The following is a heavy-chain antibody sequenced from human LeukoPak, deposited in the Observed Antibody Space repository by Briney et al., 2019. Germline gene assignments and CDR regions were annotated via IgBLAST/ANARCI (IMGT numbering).Heavy chain of an antibody. Sequence: ASVKLSCKASGYAFTNYAIGWVREAPGQGLEWMGWISVYNGNTNYAQKLQGRVTMTADTSTTTAYMELRSLRSDDTAVYYCARGYCSSATCRHFDYWGQGALVTVSS. CDR2: ISVYNGNT. J-gene: IGHJ4*02. CDR1: GYAFTNYA. V-gene: IGHV1-18*01. D-gene: IGHD2-2*01. CDR3: ARGYCSSATCRHFDY.